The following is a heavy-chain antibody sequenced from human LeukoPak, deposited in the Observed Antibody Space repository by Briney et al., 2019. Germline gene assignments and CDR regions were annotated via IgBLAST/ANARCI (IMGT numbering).Heavy chain of an antibody. V-gene: IGHV1-46*01. CDR1: GYTFTSNY. J-gene: IGHJ4*02. CDR3: ARDQEGFDY. Sequence: ASVKVSCKASGYTFTSNYIHWVQQAPGQGLEWMGMIYPRDGSTSYAQKFQGRVTVTRDTSTSTVHMELSGLRSEDTAVYYCARDQEGFDYWGQGTLVTVPS. CDR2: IYPRDGST.